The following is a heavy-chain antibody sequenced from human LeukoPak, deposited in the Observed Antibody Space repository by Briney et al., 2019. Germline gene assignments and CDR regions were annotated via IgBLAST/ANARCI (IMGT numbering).Heavy chain of an antibody. CDR2: ISVSSGNT. D-gene: IGHD1-26*01. CDR1: GCTFTSYA. Sequence: GASVKVSCKASGCTFTSYAFSWVRQAPGQGLEWMGWISVSSGNTNYAQKLQDRVTMTTDTSTSTAYMELRSLRSDDTAVYFCARGIVPDYWGQGTQVTVSS. V-gene: IGHV1-18*01. J-gene: IGHJ4*02. CDR3: ARGIVPDY.